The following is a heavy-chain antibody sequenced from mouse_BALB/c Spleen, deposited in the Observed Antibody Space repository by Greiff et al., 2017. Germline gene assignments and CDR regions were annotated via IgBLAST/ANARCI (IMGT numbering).Heavy chain of an antibody. V-gene: IGHV5-9-4*01. CDR1: GFTFSSYA. CDR2: ISSGGSYT. Sequence: VQLKESGGGLVKPGGSLKLSCAASGFTFSSYAMSWVRQSPEKRLEWVAEISSGGSYTYYPDTVTGRFTISRDNAKNTLYLEMSSLRSEDTAMYYCARGTFDGWGAGTTVTVSS. CDR3: ARGTFDG. J-gene: IGHJ1*01.